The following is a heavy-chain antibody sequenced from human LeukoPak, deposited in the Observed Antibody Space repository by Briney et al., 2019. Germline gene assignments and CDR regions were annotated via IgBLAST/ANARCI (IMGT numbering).Heavy chain of an antibody. J-gene: IGHJ4*02. CDR2: IYYSGST. CDR3: ARVKRSSGFDY. V-gene: IGHV4-31*03. CDR1: GGSISSGGYY. D-gene: IGHD1-26*01. Sequence: PSETLSLTCTVSGGSISSGGYYWSWIRQHPGKGPEWIGYIYYSGSTYYNPSLKSRVTISVDTSKNQFSLKLSSVTAADTAVYYCARVKRSSGFDYWGQGTLVTVSS.